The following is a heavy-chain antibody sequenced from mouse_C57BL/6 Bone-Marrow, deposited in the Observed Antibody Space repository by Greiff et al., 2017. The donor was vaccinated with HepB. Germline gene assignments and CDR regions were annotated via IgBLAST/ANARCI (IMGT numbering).Heavy chain of an antibody. CDR2: ISSGGSYT. CDR3: ARDYYGSSYGRYFDV. CDR1: GFTFSSYG. Sequence: EVQLVESGGDLVKPGGSLKLSCAASGFTFSSYGMSWVRQTPDKRLEWVATISSGGSYTYYPDSVKGRFTISRANAKNTLYLQMSSLKSEDTAMYYCARDYYGSSYGRYFDVWGTGTTVTVSS. D-gene: IGHD1-1*01. J-gene: IGHJ1*03. V-gene: IGHV5-6*01.